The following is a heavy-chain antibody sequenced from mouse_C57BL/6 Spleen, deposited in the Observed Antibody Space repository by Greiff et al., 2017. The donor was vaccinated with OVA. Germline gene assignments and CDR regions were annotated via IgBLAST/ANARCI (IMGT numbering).Heavy chain of an antibody. CDR3: ARRAYHYFDY. D-gene: IGHD3-1*01. J-gene: IGHJ2*01. Sequence: QVQLQQPGAELVKPGASVKLSCKASGYTFTSYWMQWVKQRPGQGLEWIGEIDPSDSYTNYNQKFKGKATLTVDPSSSTAYMQLSSLTSDDSAVSYFARRAYHYFDYWGQGPTLTVSS. CDR1: GYTFTSYW. V-gene: IGHV1-50*01. CDR2: IDPSDSYT.